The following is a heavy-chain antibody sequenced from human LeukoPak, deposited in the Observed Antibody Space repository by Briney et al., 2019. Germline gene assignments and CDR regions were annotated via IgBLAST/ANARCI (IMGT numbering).Heavy chain of an antibody. CDR1: GYTFTGYY. V-gene: IGHV1-46*01. J-gene: IGHJ6*03. CDR2: INPSGGST. D-gene: IGHD3-10*01. CDR3: ARDCGYGSGPHGPYYYYMDV. Sequence: GASVKVSCKASGYTFTGYYMHWVRQAPGQGLEWMGIINPSGGSTSYAQKFQGRVTMTRDTSTSTVYMELSSLRSEDTAVYYCARDCGYGSGPHGPYYYYMDVWGKGTTVTISS.